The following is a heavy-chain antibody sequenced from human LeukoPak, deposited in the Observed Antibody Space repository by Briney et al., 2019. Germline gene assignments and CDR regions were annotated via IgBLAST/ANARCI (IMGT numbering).Heavy chain of an antibody. CDR2: ISGSGGST. J-gene: IGHJ4*02. V-gene: IGHV3-23*01. CDR3: AKAPSSGWYAY. D-gene: IGHD6-19*01. CDR1: GFTFSSYA. Sequence: GGSLRLSCAASGFTFSSYAMIWVRQAPGKGLEWVSAISGSGGSTYYADSVKGRFTISRDNSKNTLYLQMNSLRAEDTAVYYCAKAPSSGWYAYWGQGTLVTVSS.